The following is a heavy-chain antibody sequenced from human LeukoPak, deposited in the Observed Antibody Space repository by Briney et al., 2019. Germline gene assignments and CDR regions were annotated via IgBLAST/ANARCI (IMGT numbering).Heavy chain of an antibody. J-gene: IGHJ4*02. CDR2: ISGSGGST. Sequence: PGGSLRLSCAASGFTFSSYAMSWVRQAPGKGLEWVSAISGSGGSTYYADSVKGRFTISGDNSKNTLYLQMNSLRAEDTAVYYCAKDPNSSGWYGGAYWGQGTLVTVSS. D-gene: IGHD6-19*01. CDR1: GFTFSSYA. CDR3: AKDPNSSGWYGGAY. V-gene: IGHV3-23*01.